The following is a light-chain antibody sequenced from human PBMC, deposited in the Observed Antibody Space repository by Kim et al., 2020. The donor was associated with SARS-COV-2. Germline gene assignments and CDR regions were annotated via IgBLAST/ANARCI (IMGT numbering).Light chain of an antibody. CDR2: GAS. V-gene: IGKV3-20*01. J-gene: IGKJ1*01. Sequence: SPGERATLSCRASQSVKSSYLAWYQQKPGQAPRLLIYGASSRATGIPDRFSGSGSGTDFTLTISRLEPEDSAMYYCQQYGSSPWTFGQGTKVDIK. CDR3: QQYGSSPWT. CDR1: QSVKSSY.